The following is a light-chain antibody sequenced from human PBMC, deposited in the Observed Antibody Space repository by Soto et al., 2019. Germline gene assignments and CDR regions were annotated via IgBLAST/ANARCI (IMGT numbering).Light chain of an antibody. CDR1: SSDVGGYNY. J-gene: IGLJ1*01. V-gene: IGLV2-14*01. CDR3: TSYTTSSTLYV. CDR2: EIR. Sequence: QSVLTQPASVSGSPGQPITISCTGTSSDVGGYNYVSWYQQHPGEAPKLMIYEIRNRPSGVSNRFSGSKSGNTASLTISGLQAEDEADYYCTSYTTSSTLYVFGTGTKVTVL.